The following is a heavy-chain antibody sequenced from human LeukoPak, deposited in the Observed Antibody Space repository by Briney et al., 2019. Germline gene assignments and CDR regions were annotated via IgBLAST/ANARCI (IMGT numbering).Heavy chain of an antibody. CDR3: ARSPVAYFDY. J-gene: IGHJ4*02. CDR2: IYCSGST. CDR1: GGSISSSSYY. Sequence: KPSETLSLTCTVSGGSISSSSYYWGWIRQPPGKGLEWIGSIYCSGSTYYNPSLKSRVTISVDTSKNQFSLKLSSVTAADTAVYYCARSPVAYFDYWGQGTLVTVSS. V-gene: IGHV4-39*01.